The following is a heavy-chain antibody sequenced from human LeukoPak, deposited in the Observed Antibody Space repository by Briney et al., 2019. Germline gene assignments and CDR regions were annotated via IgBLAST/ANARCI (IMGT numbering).Heavy chain of an antibody. CDR3: ARQMTSTRLFDS. CDR1: GFIFSDHP. CDR2: IGSDGTKK. J-gene: IGHJ4*02. V-gene: IGHV3-30*04. Sequence: GRSLGLSCVASGFIFSDHPFHWVRQSPDKGLEWVALIGSDGTKKYYADSVQGRFTVSRENSNNTLFLQMNTLRADDTAVYFCARQMTSTRLFDSWGQGTLVTVSS. D-gene: IGHD5/OR15-5a*01.